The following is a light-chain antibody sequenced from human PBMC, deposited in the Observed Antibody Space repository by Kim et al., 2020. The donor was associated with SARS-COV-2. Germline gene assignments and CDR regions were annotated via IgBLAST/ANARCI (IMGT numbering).Light chain of an antibody. CDR3: QQYNNWPRRT. CDR2: GAS. CDR1: QSVSSN. Sequence: SPGERATLSCRASQSVSSNLAWYQQKPGQAPRLLIYGASTRATGIPARFSGSGSGTEFTLTISSLQSVDFAVYYCQQYNNWPRRTFGQGTKVDIK. V-gene: IGKV3-15*01. J-gene: IGKJ1*01.